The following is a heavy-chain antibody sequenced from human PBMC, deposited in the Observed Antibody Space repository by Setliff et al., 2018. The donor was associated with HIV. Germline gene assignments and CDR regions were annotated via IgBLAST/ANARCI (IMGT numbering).Heavy chain of an antibody. D-gene: IGHD5-12*01. V-gene: IGHV3-53*01. CDR2: IYSGGST. J-gene: IGHJ4*02. Sequence: GGSLRLSCAASGFTVSRFYMSWVRQAPGKGLEWVSAIYSGGSTYYADSVKGRFTISRDNSKNTLYLQMNSLRAEDTAVYYCAKDPRAAVATICDYWGQGTLVTVSS. CDR1: GFTVSRFY. CDR3: AKDPRAAVATICDY.